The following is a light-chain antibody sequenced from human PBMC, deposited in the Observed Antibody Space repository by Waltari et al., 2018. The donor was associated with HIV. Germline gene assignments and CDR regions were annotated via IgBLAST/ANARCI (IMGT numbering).Light chain of an antibody. Sequence: DIQMTQSPSSLSAYVGDSVTITCRASQSISSYLNWYQQKPGKAPKLLLYAASSLQSGVPSRFSGSVSGTDFTLTISSLQPEDFATYYCQQSYSTPYTFGQGTKLEIK. J-gene: IGKJ2*01. CDR1: QSISSY. V-gene: IGKV1-39*01. CDR3: QQSYSTPYT. CDR2: AAS.